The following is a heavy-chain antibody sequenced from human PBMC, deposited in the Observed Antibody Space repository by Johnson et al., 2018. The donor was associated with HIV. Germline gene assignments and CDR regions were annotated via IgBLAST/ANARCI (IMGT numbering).Heavy chain of an antibody. CDR1: GFTFSDYY. CDR3: AKAHGFGEFMIAFDI. V-gene: IGHV3-11*04. D-gene: IGHD3-10*01. J-gene: IGHJ3*02. Sequence: QVQLVESGGGLVKPGGSLRLSCAASGFTFSDYYMNWIRQAPGKGLEWISYISGSSSTIYYADSVKGRFTISRDNSKNMLYLQMNSLRAEDTAVYYCAKAHGFGEFMIAFDIWGQGTMVTVSS. CDR2: ISGSSSTI.